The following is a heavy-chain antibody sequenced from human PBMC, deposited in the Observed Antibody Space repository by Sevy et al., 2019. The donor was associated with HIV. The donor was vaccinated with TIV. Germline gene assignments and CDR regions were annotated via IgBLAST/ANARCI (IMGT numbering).Heavy chain of an antibody. Sequence: SETLSLTCTVSGGSVSSGSYYWSWIRQPPGKGLEWIGYIYYSGSTNYNPSLKSRVTISVDTSKNQFSLKLSSVTAAETAVYYCASGYDFPVDYWGQGTLVTVSS. CDR2: IYYSGST. J-gene: IGHJ4*02. V-gene: IGHV4-61*01. D-gene: IGHD3-3*01. CDR1: GGSVSSGSYY. CDR3: ASGYDFPVDY.